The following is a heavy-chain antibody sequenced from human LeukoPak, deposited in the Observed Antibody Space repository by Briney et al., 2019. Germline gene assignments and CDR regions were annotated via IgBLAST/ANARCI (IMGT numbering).Heavy chain of an antibody. D-gene: IGHD4-23*01. J-gene: IGHJ4*02. V-gene: IGHV4-61*02. CDR1: GGSISRGSYY. CDR3: ARDRWEPSPLPFD. CDR2: IYTSGST. Sequence: PSQTLSLTCTVAGGSISRGSYYWGWIRQPAGKGLDGIGRIYTSGSTNYNPSPKSPVTISVDTSKNPFSLKLSSVTAADTAVYYCARDRWEPSPLPFDWGQGTLVTVSS.